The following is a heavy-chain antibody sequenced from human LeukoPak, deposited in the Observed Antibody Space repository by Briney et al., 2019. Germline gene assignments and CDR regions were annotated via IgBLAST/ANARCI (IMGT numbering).Heavy chain of an antibody. V-gene: IGHV3-23*01. Sequence: GGSLRLSCAASGFTFSNYGMSWVSQAPGKGLEWVSAISGRGGSTDYADSVKGRFTISRDNSNNTLYLQMNSLRAEDTAVYYCAELGITMIGGVWGKGTTVTISS. D-gene: IGHD3-10*02. CDR1: GFTFSNYG. J-gene: IGHJ6*04. CDR3: AELGITMIGGV. CDR2: ISGRGGST.